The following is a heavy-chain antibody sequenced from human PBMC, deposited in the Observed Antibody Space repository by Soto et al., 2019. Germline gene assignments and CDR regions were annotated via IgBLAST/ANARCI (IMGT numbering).Heavy chain of an antibody. J-gene: IGHJ4*02. V-gene: IGHV3-23*01. Sequence: GGSMRLSSAACGLTFRSYGMSWVRKAPGKGVEWVSAISGSGGRTYYADSVKGRLTISRENSKNTLYMQMNRGRDEGTAVYYCPKGAAAGTAYWVQGTRVTVSS. CDR1: GLTFRSYG. CDR2: ISGSGGRT. D-gene: IGHD6-13*01. CDR3: PKGAAAGTAY.